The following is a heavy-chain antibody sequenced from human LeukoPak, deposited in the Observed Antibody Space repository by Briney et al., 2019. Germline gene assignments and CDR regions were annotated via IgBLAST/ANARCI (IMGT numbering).Heavy chain of an antibody. Sequence: ASVKVSCKGAGYTFTSYGISWVRQAPGQGLEWMGGIIPIFGTANYAQKFQGRVTITTDESTSTAYMELSSLRSEDTAVYYCARASSTGYSSSSDAFDIWGQGTMVTVSS. V-gene: IGHV1-69*05. CDR3: ARASSTGYSSSSDAFDI. J-gene: IGHJ3*02. CDR2: IIPIFGTA. D-gene: IGHD6-13*01. CDR1: GYTFTSYG.